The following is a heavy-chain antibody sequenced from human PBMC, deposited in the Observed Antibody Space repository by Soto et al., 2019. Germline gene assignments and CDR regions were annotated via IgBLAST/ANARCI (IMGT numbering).Heavy chain of an antibody. CDR3: ARDAEVGATVRGGFDP. CDR2: IYYSGST. CDR1: GGSISSYY. D-gene: IGHD1-26*01. J-gene: IGHJ5*02. Sequence: PSETLSLTCTVSGGSISSYYWSWIRQPPGKGLEWIGYIYYSGSTNYNPSLKSRVTISVDTSKNQFSLKLSSVTAADTAVYYCARDAEVGATVRGGFDPWGQGTLVT. V-gene: IGHV4-59*01.